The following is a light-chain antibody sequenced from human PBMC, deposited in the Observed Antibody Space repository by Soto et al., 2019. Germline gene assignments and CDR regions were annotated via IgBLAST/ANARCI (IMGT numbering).Light chain of an antibody. CDR2: DTS. J-gene: IGKJ1*01. CDR1: QSVGST. Sequence: EIVLAQSPAALSVSPGERVTLSCWASQSVGSTLNWYQQRPGQAPRLLIYDTSIRATGIPARFSGSGSGTEFTHTIASLQSEDFTVYSCLQYHNLWAFGQGAKVDI. CDR3: LQYHNLWA. V-gene: IGKV3-15*01.